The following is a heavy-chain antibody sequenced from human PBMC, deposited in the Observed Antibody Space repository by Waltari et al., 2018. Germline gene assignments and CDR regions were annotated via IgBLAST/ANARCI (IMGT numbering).Heavy chain of an antibody. CDR1: VGSITSNRHY. CDR2: MSYNGAT. V-gene: IGHV4-39*02. CDR3: ATYIGASIGTAAFDV. J-gene: IGHJ3*01. D-gene: IGHD5-12*01. Sequence: QLQLQESGPGLGKPSETLSLTCIVSVGSITSNRHYWAWIRQPPGQGLEWIGTMSYNGATYSSPSLKSRVTLSGDTSKNHLSLKLGSVTAADTAVYYCATYIGASIGTAAFDVWGQGTMVTVSS.